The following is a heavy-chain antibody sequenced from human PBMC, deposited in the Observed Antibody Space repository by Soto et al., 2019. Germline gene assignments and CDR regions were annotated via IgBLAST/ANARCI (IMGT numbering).Heavy chain of an antibody. Sequence: GGSQRPFSAASCFTFSRYAMSWIRQDPEQGLEWVSAISGSGGSTYYADSVKGRFTISRDNSKNTLYLQMNSLRAEDTAVYYCAKDRGPFSSSWWVFDYWGQGTLVTVSS. J-gene: IGHJ4*02. D-gene: IGHD6-13*01. CDR2: ISGSGGST. V-gene: IGHV3-23*01. CDR3: AKDRGPFSSSWWVFDY. CDR1: CFTFSRYA.